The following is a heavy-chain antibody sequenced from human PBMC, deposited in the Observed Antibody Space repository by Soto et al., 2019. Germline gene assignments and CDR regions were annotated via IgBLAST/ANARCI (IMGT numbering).Heavy chain of an antibody. CDR2: TYYRSKWYN. CDR3: ARYGSGFHWYFDL. V-gene: IGHV6-1*01. J-gene: IGHJ2*01. CDR1: GDSVSSKSAT. Sequence: SQTLSLTCAISGDSVSSKSATWSWIRQSPSRGLEWLGRTYYRSKWYNDYAVSVKGRIVINSDTSKNQFSLQLNSVTPEDTAVYYCARYGSGFHWYFDLWGRGTPVTVSS. D-gene: IGHD6-19*01.